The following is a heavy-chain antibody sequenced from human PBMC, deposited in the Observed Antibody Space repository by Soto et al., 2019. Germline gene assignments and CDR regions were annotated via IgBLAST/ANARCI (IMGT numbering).Heavy chain of an antibody. V-gene: IGHV3-23*02. CDR3: VRRGSETGWYFDQ. CDR2: ISGSGGRI. J-gene: IGHJ4*01. Sequence: EVQLLESGGGLVQPGGSLRLSCAASGFTFYSSDMFWVRQTPRRGLEWVSFISGSGGRIEYGDFVRGRFSASRDNDEDTLSLQMNPLASDDTGVYYCVRRGSETGWYFDQWGHGTLVVVSS. D-gene: IGHD6-19*01. CDR1: GFTFYSSD.